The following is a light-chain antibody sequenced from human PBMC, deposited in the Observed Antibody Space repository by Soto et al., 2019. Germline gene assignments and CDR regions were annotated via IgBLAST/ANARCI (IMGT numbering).Light chain of an antibody. V-gene: IGKV1-9*01. CDR1: QGISSY. CDR3: QQLKRYPLS. Sequence: IQLTQSPSSLSASIGDRVTITCRASQGISSYLAWYQQKPGKAPELLIDAASTLQSGVPSRFSGSGSGTDFTLTISSLQPGDFATYYCQQLKRYPLSFGGGTKVEIK. J-gene: IGKJ4*01. CDR2: AAS.